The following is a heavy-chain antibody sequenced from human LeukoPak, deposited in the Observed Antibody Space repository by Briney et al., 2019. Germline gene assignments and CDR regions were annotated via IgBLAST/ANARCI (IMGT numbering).Heavy chain of an antibody. V-gene: IGHV3-53*01. CDR3: ARERIKGATVTVDY. D-gene: IGHD4-17*01. J-gene: IGHJ4*02. CDR2: IYSGGST. Sequence: GGSLRLSCAASGFTVSSNYMSWVRRAPGKGLEWVSVIYSGGSTYYADSVKGRFTISRDNSKNTLYLQMNSLRAEDTAVYYCARERIKGATVTVDYWGQGTLVTVSS. CDR1: GFTVSSNY.